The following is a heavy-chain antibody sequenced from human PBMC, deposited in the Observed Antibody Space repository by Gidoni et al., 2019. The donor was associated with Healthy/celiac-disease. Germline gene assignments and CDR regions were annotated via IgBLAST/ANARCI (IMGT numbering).Heavy chain of an antibody. CDR1: GGTFSSYA. J-gene: IGHJ3*02. D-gene: IGHD4-17*01. CDR3: ASPLTGLRQRVDAFDI. Sequence: QVQLVQSGAEVKKPGSSVKVSCKASGGTFSSYAISWVRQAPGQGLEWMGRIIPILGIANYAQKFQGRVTITADKSTSTAYMELSSLRSEDTAVYYCASPLTGLRQRVDAFDIWGQGTMVTVSS. CDR2: IIPILGIA. V-gene: IGHV1-69*04.